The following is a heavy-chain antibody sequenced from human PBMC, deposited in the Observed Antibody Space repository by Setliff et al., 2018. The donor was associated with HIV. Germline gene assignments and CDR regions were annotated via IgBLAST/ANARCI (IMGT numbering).Heavy chain of an antibody. J-gene: IGHJ4*02. CDR2: IGQDGSEK. D-gene: IGHD3-22*01. Sequence: HPGGSLRLSCTGSGFTFSRYWMSWVRRAPGKGLEWVANIGQDGSEKYYVDSVKGRFSISRDNAKRSLYLQMNSLRPEDTAVYYCAKVPPDRSGYSIFDYWGQGSLVTVSS. CDR3: AKVPPDRSGYSIFDY. V-gene: IGHV3-7*03. CDR1: GFTFSRYW.